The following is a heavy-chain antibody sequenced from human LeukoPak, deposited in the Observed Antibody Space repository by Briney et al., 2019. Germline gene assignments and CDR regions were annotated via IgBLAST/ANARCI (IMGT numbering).Heavy chain of an antibody. Sequence: TSETLSLTCAVYGGSFSGYYWSWIRQPPGKGLEWIGEINHSGTTNYNPSLKSRVTISVDTSKNQFSLELTSVTAADTAIYYCARPGGGPIRWGQGTLVTVSS. J-gene: IGHJ4*02. CDR2: INHSGTT. D-gene: IGHD2-15*01. V-gene: IGHV4-34*01. CDR3: ARPGGGPIR. CDR1: GGSFSGYY.